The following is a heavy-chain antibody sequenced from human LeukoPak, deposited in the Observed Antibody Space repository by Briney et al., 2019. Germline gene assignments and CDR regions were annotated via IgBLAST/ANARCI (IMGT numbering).Heavy chain of an antibody. CDR2: IGTAGDT. J-gene: IGHJ4*02. V-gene: IGHV3-13*04. CDR3: ARGYYYGSGSYWGFDY. Sequence: GGSLRLSCAASGFTFSSYDMHWVRQATGKGLEWVSAIGTAGDTHYPGSVKGRFTISRENAKNSLYLQMSSLRAGDTAVYYCARGYYYGSGSYWGFDYWGQGTLVTLSS. CDR1: GFTFSSYD. D-gene: IGHD3-10*01.